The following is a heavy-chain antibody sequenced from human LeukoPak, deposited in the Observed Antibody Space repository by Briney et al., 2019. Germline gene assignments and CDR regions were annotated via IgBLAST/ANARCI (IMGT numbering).Heavy chain of an antibody. V-gene: IGHV4-34*01. CDR2: INHSGNT. CDR1: GGSFRDYY. Sequence: SETLSLTCAVYGGSFRDYYWSWIRRPPGKGLEWIGEINHSGNTAYNPSLKSRVTISVDTSKNQFSLKMNSVTAADTAVYYCARGGLTFLEWSAMISRYFDFWGRGTLAAVSS. CDR3: ARGGLTFLEWSAMISRYFDF. J-gene: IGHJ2*01. D-gene: IGHD3-3*02.